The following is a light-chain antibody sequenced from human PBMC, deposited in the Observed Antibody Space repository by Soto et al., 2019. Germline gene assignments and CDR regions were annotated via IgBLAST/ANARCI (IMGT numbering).Light chain of an antibody. CDR2: EVT. J-gene: IGLJ3*02. CDR1: SSDVGGYNY. V-gene: IGLV2-8*01. Sequence: QSVLTQPPSASGSPGQSVAISCTGTSSDVGGYNYVSWHQQHPGKAPKLMIYEVTKRPSGVPDRFSGSKSGNTASLTVSGLQAEDEAEYYCSSYGGRNNWVFGGGTQLTVL. CDR3: SSYGGRNNWV.